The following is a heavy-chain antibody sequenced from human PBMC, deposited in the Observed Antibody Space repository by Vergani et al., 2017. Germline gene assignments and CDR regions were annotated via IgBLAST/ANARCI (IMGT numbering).Heavy chain of an antibody. CDR3: VKLETLLWFGELLSGPMGEDAFDI. J-gene: IGHJ3*02. V-gene: IGHV3-64D*06. CDR1: GFTFSSYA. CDR2: ISSNGGST. Sequence: EVQLVESGGGLVQPGGSLRLSCAASGFTFSSYAMHWVRQAPGKGLEYVSAISSNGGSTYYADSVKGRFTISRDNSKNTLYLQMSSLRAEDTAVYYCVKLETLLWFGELLSGPMGEDAFDIWGQGTMVTVSS. D-gene: IGHD3-10*01.